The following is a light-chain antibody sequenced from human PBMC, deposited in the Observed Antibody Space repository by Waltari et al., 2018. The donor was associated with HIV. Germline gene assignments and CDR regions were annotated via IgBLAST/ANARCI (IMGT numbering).Light chain of an antibody. J-gene: IGLJ3*02. V-gene: IGLV2-14*01. CDR1: RSDVGGYNY. CDR2: EVS. CDR3: SSYTSSRTWV. Sequence: QSALTQPASVSGSPGQSITISCTGTRSDVGGYNYVSWYQHHPGKAPKLVIYEVSNRPSGVSNRFSGFKSANTASLTISGLQAEDEGDYYCSSYTSSRTWVVGGGTKLTVL.